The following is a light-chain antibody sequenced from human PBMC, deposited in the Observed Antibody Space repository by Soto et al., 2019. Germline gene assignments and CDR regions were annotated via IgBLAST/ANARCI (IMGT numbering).Light chain of an antibody. CDR1: QAISVY. J-gene: IGKJ3*01. V-gene: IGKV1-9*01. CDR2: GAS. Sequence: DIQLTQSPSFLSASVGDRVTITCRASQAISVYLAWYQQKPGKAPNLLIYGASTLQSGVPSRFSGSGSGTEFTLKISSLQPEDFATYYCQQLNSLPFTFGPGTKVDI. CDR3: QQLNSLPFT.